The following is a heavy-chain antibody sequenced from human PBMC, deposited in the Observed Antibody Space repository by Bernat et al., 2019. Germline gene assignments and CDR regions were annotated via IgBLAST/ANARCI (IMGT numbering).Heavy chain of an antibody. Sequence: EVHPVESGGGVVQPGGSLRLSCAASGFIFSSFWMSWVRQAPGKGLEWVANIKHDGSDQYYVNSMKGRFTISRDNAKSSLYLQMNSLRAEDTAIYYCARYCSSTGCTDAFDIWGQGTMVTVSS. CDR1: GFIFSSFW. V-gene: IGHV3-7*03. J-gene: IGHJ3*02. D-gene: IGHD2-2*01. CDR3: ARYCSSTGCTDAFDI. CDR2: IKHDGSDQ.